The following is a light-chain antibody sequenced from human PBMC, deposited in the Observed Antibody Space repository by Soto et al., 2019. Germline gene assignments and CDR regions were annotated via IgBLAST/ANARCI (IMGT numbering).Light chain of an antibody. CDR2: GAS. CDR3: QQYNSWPPT. V-gene: IGKV3-15*01. CDR1: QSVSST. J-gene: IGKJ1*01. Sequence: EIVMTQSPATLSVSPEERVTLSCRASQSVSSTLAWYQQKPGQAPRLLISGASTRATGVPARFSGSGSGTEFTLTISSLQSEDFALYHCQQYNSWPPTFGQGTKVEIK.